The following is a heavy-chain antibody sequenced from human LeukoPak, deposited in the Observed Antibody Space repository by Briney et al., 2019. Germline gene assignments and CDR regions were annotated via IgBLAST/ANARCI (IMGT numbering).Heavy chain of an antibody. Sequence: SSETLSLTCIVSDGSMSSYYWSWIRQPPGKGLEWIGIIYYSGSTNYNPYFKSRVTISVDTSKNQSSLKLSSVTAADTAVYYCTGPGYHYFDFWGQGTLVTVSS. J-gene: IGHJ4*02. CDR2: IYYSGST. V-gene: IGHV4-59*03. CDR3: TGPGYHYFDF. D-gene: IGHD3-16*02. CDR1: DGSMSSYY.